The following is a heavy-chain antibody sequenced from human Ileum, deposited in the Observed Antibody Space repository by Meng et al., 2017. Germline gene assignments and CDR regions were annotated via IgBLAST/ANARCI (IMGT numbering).Heavy chain of an antibody. CDR1: GGSVSSDGFQ. Sequence: QVQLQESGPRLVMPAETLSLICTVSGGSVSSDGFQWGWVRQPPGKGLEWIGYASTNYNPSLKSRVTISLDTSKNQFSLELSSVTAADTAAYYCARDHWGSLDYWGQGILVTVSS. CDR3: ARDHWGSLDY. CDR2: AST. J-gene: IGHJ4*02. D-gene: IGHD7-27*01. V-gene: IGHV4-61*08.